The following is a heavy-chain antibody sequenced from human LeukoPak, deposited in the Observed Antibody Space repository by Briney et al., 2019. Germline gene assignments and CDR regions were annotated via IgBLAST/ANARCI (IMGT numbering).Heavy chain of an antibody. CDR2: IQEDGSEK. Sequence: GGSLRPSCAASTFTLSTYWTGCARLAPGKGREWVANIQEDGSEKYYVDSVKGRFTISRDNAKKSMYLQMNSLRAEDTALYYCARDVIGHKEARNDYWGQGTLVTVSS. CDR1: TFTLSTYW. CDR3: ARDVIGHKEARNDY. V-gene: IGHV3-7*01. J-gene: IGHJ4*02. D-gene: IGHD1-14*01.